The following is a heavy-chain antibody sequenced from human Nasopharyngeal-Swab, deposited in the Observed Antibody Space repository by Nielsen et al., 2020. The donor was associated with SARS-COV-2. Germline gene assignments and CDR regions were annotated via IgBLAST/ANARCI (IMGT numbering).Heavy chain of an antibody. D-gene: IGHD6-19*01. V-gene: IGHV3-9*01. CDR1: GFTFDDYA. Sequence: SLKISCAASGFTFDDYAMHWVRQAPGKGLEWVSGISWNSGSIGYADSVKGRFTISRDNAKNSLYLQMNSLRAGDTALYYCAKDGYSSGWYFDYWGQGTLVTVSS. CDR2: ISWNSGSI. J-gene: IGHJ4*02. CDR3: AKDGYSSGWYFDY.